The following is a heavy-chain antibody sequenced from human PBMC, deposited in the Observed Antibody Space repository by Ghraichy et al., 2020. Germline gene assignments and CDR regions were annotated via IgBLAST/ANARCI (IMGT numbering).Heavy chain of an antibody. CDR3: GRRGFSSGWYDFDY. CDR2: IHYSGNT. D-gene: IGHD6-19*01. CDR1: GGSISSSSYY. V-gene: IGHV4-39*01. J-gene: IGHJ4*02. Sequence: SETLSLTCSVSGGSISSSSYYWGWIRQPPGKGLEWIGSIHYSGNTYYNPSLKSRVTISVDTSKNQFSLKLSSVTAADTAVYYCGRRGFSSGWYDFDYWGQGTLDTVSS.